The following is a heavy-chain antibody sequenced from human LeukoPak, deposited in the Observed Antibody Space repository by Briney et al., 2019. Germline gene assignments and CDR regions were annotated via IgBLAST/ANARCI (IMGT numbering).Heavy chain of an antibody. CDR3: ARDRLSAPGMHDY. D-gene: IGHD2/OR15-2a*01. Sequence: SETLSLTCTVSGGSISSSSYYWGWIRQPPGKGLEWIGRIYTSGSTNYNPSLKSRVTMSVDTSKNQFSLKLSSVTAADTAVYYCARDRLSAPGMHDYWGQGTLVTVSS. CDR1: GGSISSSSYY. V-gene: IGHV4-39*07. CDR2: IYTSGST. J-gene: IGHJ4*02.